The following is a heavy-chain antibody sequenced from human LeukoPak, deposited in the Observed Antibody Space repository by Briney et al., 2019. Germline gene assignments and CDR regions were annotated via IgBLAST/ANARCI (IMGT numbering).Heavy chain of an antibody. Sequence: PGGSLRLSCAASGFTFSSYGMHWVRQAPGKGLEWVAVISYDGSNKYYADSVKGRFTISRDNSKNTLHLQMNSLRAEDTAVYYCAKDPAVVWFGSHPDYWGQGTLVTVSS. CDR2: ISYDGSNK. J-gene: IGHJ4*02. CDR3: AKDPAVVWFGSHPDY. D-gene: IGHD3-10*01. CDR1: GFTFSSYG. V-gene: IGHV3-30*18.